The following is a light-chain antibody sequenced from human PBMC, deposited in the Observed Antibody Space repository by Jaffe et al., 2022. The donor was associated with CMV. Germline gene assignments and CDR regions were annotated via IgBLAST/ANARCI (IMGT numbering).Light chain of an antibody. CDR3: QQANSFPPT. V-gene: IGKV1-12*01. J-gene: IGKJ5*01. CDR2: GAS. Sequence: DIQMTQSPSSVSASVGDRVTITCRASQDISSWLAWYQQKPGKAPKFLIYGASNLQTGVPPRFSGSGSGTDFTLTISSLQPEDFATYYCQQANSFPPTFGQGTRLEIK. CDR1: QDISSW.